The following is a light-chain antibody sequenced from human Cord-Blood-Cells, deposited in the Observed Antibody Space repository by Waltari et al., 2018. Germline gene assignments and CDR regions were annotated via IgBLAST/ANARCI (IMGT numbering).Light chain of an antibody. Sequence: DIQMTQSPYSLSASVGDRVTITCRASQSISSYLNWYQQKPGKAPKLLIYAASSLQSGVPSRFSGSGSGTDFTLTISSLQPEDFATYYCQQSYSTPRFTFGPGTKVDIK. V-gene: IGKV1-39*01. CDR1: QSISSY. CDR2: AAS. CDR3: QQSYSTPRFT. J-gene: IGKJ3*01.